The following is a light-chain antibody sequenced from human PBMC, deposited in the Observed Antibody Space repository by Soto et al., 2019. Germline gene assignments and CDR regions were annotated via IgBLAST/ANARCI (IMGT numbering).Light chain of an antibody. CDR3: QQYNNWPPYT. V-gene: IGKV3-20*01. J-gene: IGKJ2*01. CDR2: GAS. Sequence: ETVLTQSPGTLSLSPGERATLSCRASSDVSSIYLAWYQQKPGQAPRLLIYGASSRATGIPDRFSGSGSGTEFTLTISSLQSEDFAVYYCQQYNNWPPYTFGQGTKVDIK. CDR1: SDVSSIY.